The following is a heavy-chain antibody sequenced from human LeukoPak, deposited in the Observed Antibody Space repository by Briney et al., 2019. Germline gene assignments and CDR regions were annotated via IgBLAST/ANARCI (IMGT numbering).Heavy chain of an antibody. CDR3: ARTKFTGELYYFDY. D-gene: IGHD2-8*02. CDR2: TYHRSKWYN. Sequence: SQTLSLTCAISGDSVSSNSVAWNWIRQSPLRGLEWLGRTYHRSKWYNDYAVSVKSRITINPDTSKNQFSLQLNSVTPEDTAAYYCARTKFTGELYYFDYWGQGTLVTVSS. V-gene: IGHV6-1*01. CDR1: GDSVSSNSVA. J-gene: IGHJ4*02.